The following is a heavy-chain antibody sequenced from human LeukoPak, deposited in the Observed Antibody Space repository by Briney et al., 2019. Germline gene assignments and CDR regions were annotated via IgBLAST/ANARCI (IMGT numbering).Heavy chain of an antibody. CDR2: MNPNSGNT. V-gene: IGHV1-8*02. CDR3: ARESGYDFWSGYYNYYYGMDV. Sequence: ASVKVSCKASGYTFTGYYMHWVRQAPGQGLEWMGWMNPNSGNTGYAQKFQGRVTMTRNTSISTAYMELSSLRSEDTAVYYCARESGYDFWSGYYNYYYGMDVWGQGTTVTVSS. J-gene: IGHJ6*02. D-gene: IGHD3-3*01. CDR1: GYTFTGYY.